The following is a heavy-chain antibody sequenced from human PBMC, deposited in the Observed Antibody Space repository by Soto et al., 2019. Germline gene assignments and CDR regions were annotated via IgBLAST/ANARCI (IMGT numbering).Heavy chain of an antibody. CDR3: ARGGPTGGSYKYNWFDP. Sequence: SETLSLTCTVSGGSISSGDFYWSWIRQPPGRGLEWIGYISYSGSTYYNTSLKSRVTISVDTSKNQFSLKLNSVTAADTAVYYCARGGPTGGSYKYNWFDPWGQGTLVTVS. D-gene: IGHD2-15*01. V-gene: IGHV4-30-4*01. CDR2: ISYSGST. CDR1: GGSISSGDFY. J-gene: IGHJ5*02.